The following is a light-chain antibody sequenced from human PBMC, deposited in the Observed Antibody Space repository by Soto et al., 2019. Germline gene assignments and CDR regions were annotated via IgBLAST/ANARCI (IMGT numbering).Light chain of an antibody. Sequence: DIQMTQSPSSLSASVGDRVTITCRASQSISSYLNWYQQKPGKAPKLLIYAASSLQSGVASRFSGSGSGTDFTLTISSLQPEDFATYYCQQSYSTPITFGQGKRLEIK. CDR3: QQSYSTPIT. CDR2: AAS. CDR1: QSISSY. J-gene: IGKJ5*01. V-gene: IGKV1-39*01.